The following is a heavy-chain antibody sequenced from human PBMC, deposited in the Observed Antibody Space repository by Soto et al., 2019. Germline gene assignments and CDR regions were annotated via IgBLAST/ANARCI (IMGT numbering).Heavy chain of an antibody. J-gene: IGHJ6*02. V-gene: IGHV4-30-4*01. CDR1: GVSISSGYYY. Sequence: TLSLTCSVSGVSISSGYYYWSWIRQPPGKGLEWIGNIYYSGNTYYNPSLKSRLIISIDTSKNQFSLKVGSVTPEDTAVYYCARAGGGNWNDQGWDYYYGMDVWGQGTTVTVSS. D-gene: IGHD1-20*01. CDR2: IYYSGNT. CDR3: ARAGGGNWNDQGWDYYYGMDV.